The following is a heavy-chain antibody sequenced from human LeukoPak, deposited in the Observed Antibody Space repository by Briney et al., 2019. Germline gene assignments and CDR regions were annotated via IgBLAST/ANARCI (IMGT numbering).Heavy chain of an antibody. V-gene: IGHV5-51*01. Sequence: GESLKISCKGSGYSFTSYWIGWVRQMPGKGLEWMGIIYPGDSDTRYSPSFQGQDTISADKSISTAYLQWSSLKASDTAMYYCARGVDTAMVTFDYWGQGTLVTVSS. CDR3: ARGVDTAMVTFDY. CDR1: GYSFTSYW. D-gene: IGHD5-18*01. CDR2: IYPGDSDT. J-gene: IGHJ4*02.